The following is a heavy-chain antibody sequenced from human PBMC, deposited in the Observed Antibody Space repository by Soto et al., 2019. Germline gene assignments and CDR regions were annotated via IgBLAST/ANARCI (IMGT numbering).Heavy chain of an antibody. CDR1: GFTFSSYA. CDR3: AREYFFDSSGNPPH. V-gene: IGHV3-30-3*01. J-gene: IGHJ1*01. D-gene: IGHD3-22*01. CDR2: ISSDGTIK. Sequence: QVQLVESGGGVVQPGRSLRLSCAASGFTFSSYAMHWVRQAPGKGLEWVAVISSDGTIKYYAGSVKGRFTISRDNSKNTLYLQMNSLRVEDTAVYYCAREYFFDSSGNPPHWGQGTLVSVSS.